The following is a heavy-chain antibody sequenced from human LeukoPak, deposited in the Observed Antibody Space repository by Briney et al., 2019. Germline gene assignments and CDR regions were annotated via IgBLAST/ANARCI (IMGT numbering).Heavy chain of an antibody. CDR2: INHSGST. D-gene: IGHD4-23*01. CDR1: GGSFSGYY. J-gene: IGHJ6*03. Sequence: PSETLSLTCAVYGGSFSGYYWSWIRQPPGKGLEWIGEINHSGSTNYNPSLKSRVTISVDTSKNQFSLKLSSVTAADTAVYYCARTYGGKGYYYYYMDVWGKGTTVTVSS. CDR3: ARTYGGKGYYYYYMDV. V-gene: IGHV4-34*01.